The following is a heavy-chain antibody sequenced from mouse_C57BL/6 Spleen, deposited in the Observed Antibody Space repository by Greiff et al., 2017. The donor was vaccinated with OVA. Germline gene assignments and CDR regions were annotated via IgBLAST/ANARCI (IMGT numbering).Heavy chain of an antibody. Sequence: EVKLMESGAELVKPGASVKLSCTASGFNIKDYYMHWVKQRTEQGLEWIGRIDPEDGETKYAPKFQGKATITADTSSNTAYLQLSSLTSEDTAVYYCASAPITTVEGDYFDYWGQGTTLTVSS. J-gene: IGHJ2*01. V-gene: IGHV14-2*01. CDR1: GFNIKDYY. CDR2: IDPEDGET. CDR3: ASAPITTVEGDYFDY. D-gene: IGHD1-1*01.